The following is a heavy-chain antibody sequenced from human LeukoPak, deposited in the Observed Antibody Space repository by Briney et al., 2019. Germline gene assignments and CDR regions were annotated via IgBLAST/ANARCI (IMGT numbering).Heavy chain of an antibody. Sequence: PGGSLILSCVASKFSFSSYWMSWLRHVPGKGLEWVANINLDGSGQYYVDSVKGRFTISRDNATYSLFLQMNSLRVEDTAVYYCARDNNLEFDYWGQGTLVTVSS. V-gene: IGHV3-7*01. CDR2: INLDGSGQ. CDR1: KFSFSSYW. D-gene: IGHD2/OR15-2a*01. CDR3: ARDNNLEFDY. J-gene: IGHJ4*02.